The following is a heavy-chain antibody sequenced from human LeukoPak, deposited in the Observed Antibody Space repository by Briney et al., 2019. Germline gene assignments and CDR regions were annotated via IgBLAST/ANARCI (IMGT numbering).Heavy chain of an antibody. CDR3: ARGGSSWYDY. J-gene: IGHJ4*02. D-gene: IGHD6-13*01. V-gene: IGHV4-30-2*01. CDR1: GGSISSSGYS. CDR2: ISHSGST. Sequence: PSETLSLTCAVSGGSISSSGYSWSWIRQPPGKGLEWIGYISHSGSTYYNLSLKSRVTIAADSSKNQFSLNLSSVTAADTAMYYCARGGSSWYDYWGQGTLVSVSS.